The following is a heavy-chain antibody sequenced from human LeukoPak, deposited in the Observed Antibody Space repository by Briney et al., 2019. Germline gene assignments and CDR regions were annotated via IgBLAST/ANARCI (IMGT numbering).Heavy chain of an antibody. J-gene: IGHJ4*02. CDR2: ISFDGTNK. CDR3: ARGTGMSVSPY. D-gene: IGHD1-1*01. Sequence: GGSLRLSCAASGFTFSSYAMHWVRQAPGKGLEWVTLISFDGTNKYYADSVKGRFTISRDNSKNTVSLQMNSLRAEDTAVYYCARGTGMSVSPYWGQGTLVTVSS. CDR1: GFTFSSYA. V-gene: IGHV3-30-3*01.